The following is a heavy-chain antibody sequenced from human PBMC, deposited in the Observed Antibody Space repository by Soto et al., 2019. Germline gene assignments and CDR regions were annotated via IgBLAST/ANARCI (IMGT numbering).Heavy chain of an antibody. CDR2: IYYSGST. V-gene: IGHV4-30-4*01. D-gene: IGHD5-12*01. CDR3: ARDRGYSGHSWFDP. J-gene: IGHJ5*02. CDR1: GGSISSGDYY. Sequence: PSETLSLTCTVSGGSISSGDYYWSWIRQPPGKGLEWIGYIYYSGSTYYNPSLKSRVTISVDTSKNQFSLKLSSVTAADTAVYYCARDRGYSGHSWFDPWGQGTLVTVSS.